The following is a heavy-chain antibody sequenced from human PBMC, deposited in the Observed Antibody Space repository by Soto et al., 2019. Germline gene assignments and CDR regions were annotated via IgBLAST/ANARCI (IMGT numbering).Heavy chain of an antibody. V-gene: IGHV1-69*05. J-gene: IGHJ4*02. CDR1: GGTFSSYA. CDR3: ARSRGGSPASG. Sequence: SVKVSCKASGGTFSSYAISWVRQAPGQGLEWMGGIIPIFGTANYAQKFQGRVTMTRNTSISTAYMELSSLRSEDTAVYYCARSRGGSPASGWGQGTLVTVSS. CDR2: IIPIFGTA. D-gene: IGHD1-26*01.